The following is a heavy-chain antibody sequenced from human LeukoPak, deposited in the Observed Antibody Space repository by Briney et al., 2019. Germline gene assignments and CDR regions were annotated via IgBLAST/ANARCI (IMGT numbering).Heavy chain of an antibody. CDR1: GGSILTTNW. CDR2: VHLSGAS. J-gene: IGHJ4*02. V-gene: IGHV4-4*02. D-gene: IGHD1-26*01. Sequence: ASETLSLTCAVSGGSILTTNWWSWVRQTPGKGLEWIGEVHLSGASNYNPSLKSRVSMSIDKSKNQLSLKLTSVTAADTAMYYCARESGAFSPFGFWGQGTLVTVSS. CDR3: ARESGAFSPFGF.